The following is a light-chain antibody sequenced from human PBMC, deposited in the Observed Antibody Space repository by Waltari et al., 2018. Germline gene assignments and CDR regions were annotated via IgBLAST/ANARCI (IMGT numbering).Light chain of an antibody. CDR1: SSDVGGYDY. V-gene: IGLV2-14*03. J-gene: IGLJ2*01. Sequence: QSALTQPASVSGYPGQSITISCTGTSSDVGGYDYVSWFQQPPGKAPKLLISDVSNRPSGLSNRFSGSKSGNTASLTISGLRAEDEADYYCSSYTNYNAIVFGGGTKLTVL. CDR3: SSYTNYNAIV. CDR2: DVS.